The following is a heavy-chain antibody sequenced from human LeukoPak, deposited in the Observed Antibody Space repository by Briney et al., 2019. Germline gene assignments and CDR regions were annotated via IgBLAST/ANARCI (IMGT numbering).Heavy chain of an antibody. CDR2: VSGDNGQT. V-gene: IGHV1-18*01. CDR3: ARVYPYTTGWSAAYYYFMDV. J-gene: IGHJ6*03. CDR1: TYISSDFG. D-gene: IGHD3-16*01. Sequence: ATVKVSCKASTYISSDFGISWVRLAPGGGLEWMGWVSGDNGQTNYGHKFYGRVTMTMETSTNTASMELRGLRSDDTAIYYCARVYPYTTGWSAAYYYFMDVWGKGTTVIVSS.